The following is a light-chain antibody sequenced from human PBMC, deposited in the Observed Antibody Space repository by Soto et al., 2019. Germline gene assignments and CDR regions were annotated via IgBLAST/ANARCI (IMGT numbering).Light chain of an antibody. J-gene: IGLJ1*01. Sequence: QSALTQPASVSGSPGQSITISCTGTSSDVGGYNYVSWYQQHPGKAPKLMIFEVSNRFSGSKSGNTASLTISGLQAEDDADYYCSSYTSAGSYVFGTGTQLTVL. CDR1: SSDVGGYNY. CDR3: SSYTSAGSYV. V-gene: IGLV2-14*01. CDR2: EV.